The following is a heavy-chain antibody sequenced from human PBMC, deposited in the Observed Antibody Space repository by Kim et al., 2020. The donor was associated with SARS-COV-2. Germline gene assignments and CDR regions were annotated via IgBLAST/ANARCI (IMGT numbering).Heavy chain of an antibody. V-gene: IGHV1-69*04. CDR3: ARFYDGNGMDD. D-gene: IGHD3-22*01. Sequence: SVKVSCKASGGTFSSYAISWVRQAPGQGLEWMGRIIPILGIANYAQKFQGRVTITADKSTSTAYMELSSLRSEDTAVYYCARFYDGNGMDDWGQGTTVTVSS. J-gene: IGHJ6*02. CDR1: GGTFSSYA. CDR2: IIPILGIA.